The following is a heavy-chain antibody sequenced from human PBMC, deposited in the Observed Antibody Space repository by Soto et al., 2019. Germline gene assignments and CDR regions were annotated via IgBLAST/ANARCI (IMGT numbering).Heavy chain of an antibody. V-gene: IGHV3-23*01. J-gene: IGHJ4*02. CDR2: ISGSGGTT. CDR3: AKSSSGSVVYYFDY. Sequence: EVQLLESGGGLVQPGGSLRLSCAASGFTFSSYAMRWVRQAPGKGLEWVSVISGSGGTTYYADSVKGRFTISRDNSKNTLYLQMNSLRAEDTAVYYFAKSSSGSVVYYFDYWGQGTLVTVSS. CDR1: GFTFSSYA. D-gene: IGHD3-22*01.